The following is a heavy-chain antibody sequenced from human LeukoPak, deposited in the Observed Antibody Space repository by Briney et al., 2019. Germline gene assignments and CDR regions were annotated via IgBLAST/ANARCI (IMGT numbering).Heavy chain of an antibody. V-gene: IGHV3-30*02. CDR3: AKDYSSSWFPDY. CDR1: GFTFSSYG. CDR2: IRYDGSNK. J-gene: IGHJ4*02. Sequence: GGSLRLSCAASGFTFSSYGMHWVRQAPGKGLEWVAFIRYDGSNKYYADSVKGRFTISRDNSKNTLYLQMNSLRAEDTAVYYCAKDYSSSWFPDYWGQGTLVTVSS. D-gene: IGHD6-13*01.